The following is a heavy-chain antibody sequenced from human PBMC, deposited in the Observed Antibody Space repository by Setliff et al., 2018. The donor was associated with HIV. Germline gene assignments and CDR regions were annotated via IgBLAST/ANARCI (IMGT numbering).Heavy chain of an antibody. CDR2: IYTSGST. CDR3: ARGLSFYDPGGFDY. Sequence: LSLTCTVSGGSISSYYWSWIRQPPGKGLEWIGHIYTSGSTNYNPSLKSRVTISVDTSKNQFSLKLSSVTAADTAVYYCARGLSFYDPGGFDYWGQGTLVTVSS. J-gene: IGHJ4*02. D-gene: IGHD3-22*01. V-gene: IGHV4-4*09. CDR1: GGSISSYY.